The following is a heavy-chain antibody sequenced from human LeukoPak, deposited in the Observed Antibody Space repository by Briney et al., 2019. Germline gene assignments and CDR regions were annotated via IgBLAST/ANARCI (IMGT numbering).Heavy chain of an antibody. J-gene: IGHJ6*03. Sequence: SETLSLTCAVYGGSFSGYYWSWIRQPPGKGLEWIGEINHSGSTNYNPSLKSRVTISVDTSKNQFSLKLSSVTAADTAVYYCARLFSYGSGEITYYYYYYMDVWGKGTTVTVSS. CDR2: INHSGST. CDR3: ARLFSYGSGEITYYYYYYMDV. V-gene: IGHV4-34*01. D-gene: IGHD5-18*01. CDR1: GGSFSGYY.